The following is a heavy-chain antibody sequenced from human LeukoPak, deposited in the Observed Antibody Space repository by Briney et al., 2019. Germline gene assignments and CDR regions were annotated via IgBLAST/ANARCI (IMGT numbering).Heavy chain of an antibody. V-gene: IGHV3-30*18. CDR1: GFTSSSYG. CDR3: AKPYYDFWSGYYTF. Sequence: GGSLRLSCAASGFTSSSYGMHWVRQAPGKGLEWVAVISYDGSNKYYADSVKGRFTISRDNSKNTLYLQMNSLRAEDTAVYYCAKPYYDFWSGYYTFWGQGTLVTVSS. J-gene: IGHJ4*02. D-gene: IGHD3-3*01. CDR2: ISYDGSNK.